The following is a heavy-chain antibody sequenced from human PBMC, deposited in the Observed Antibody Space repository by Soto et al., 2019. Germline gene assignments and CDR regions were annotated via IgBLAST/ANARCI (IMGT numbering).Heavy chain of an antibody. CDR2: MNPNSGDT. CDR3: ARGLKFTTPLVRGVNPYYYYYMDV. CDR1: GYTFSSYD. V-gene: IGHV1-8*01. D-gene: IGHD3-10*01. Sequence: SGAEVKKPGASVKVSCKASGYTFSSYDINWVRQATGQGLEWMGWMNPNSGDTNYPQKFQGRVTMTRNTSIATAYMELSSLRSEDTAVYYCARGLKFTTPLVRGVNPYYYYYMDVWGEGTTVTVSS. J-gene: IGHJ6*03.